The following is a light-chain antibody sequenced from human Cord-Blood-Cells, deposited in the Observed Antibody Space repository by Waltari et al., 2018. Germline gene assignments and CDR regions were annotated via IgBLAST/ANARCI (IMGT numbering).Light chain of an antibody. J-gene: IGLJ2*01. V-gene: IGLV3-1*01. CDR2: QDS. Sequence: SYELTQRPSVSVSPGQPDSITCSGDKLGDKYACWYEQKPGQSPVLVIYQDSKRPSGIPGRFSGSNSGNTATLTISGTQAMDEADYYCQAWHSSTVVFGGGTKLTVL. CDR1: KLGDKY. CDR3: QAWHSSTVV.